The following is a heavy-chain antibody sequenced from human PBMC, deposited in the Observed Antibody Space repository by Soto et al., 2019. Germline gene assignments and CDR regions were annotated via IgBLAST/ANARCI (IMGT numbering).Heavy chain of an antibody. CDR3: GIRYGIAVYTF. D-gene: IGHD2-8*01. J-gene: IGHJ4*02. CDR1: GDSVTSHY. CDR2: MHYTGFS. V-gene: IGHV4-59*02. Sequence: PSETLSLTCSFSGDSVTSHYLTWIRQSPEKGLEWIGYMHYTGFSHYNPSLKSRLTISVDRSENQFTLQLTSVTVADTAVYYCGIRYGIAVYTFWGKGTPVPVPS.